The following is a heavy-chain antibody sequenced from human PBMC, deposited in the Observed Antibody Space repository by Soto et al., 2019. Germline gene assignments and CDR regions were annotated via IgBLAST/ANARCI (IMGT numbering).Heavy chain of an antibody. CDR3: TKANRYCSGANCFTFDY. Sequence: EVQLLESGGGLLQPGGSLRLSCTASGFTFNYAMSWVRQAPGKGLEWVSTFSSGGGGTYYADSVKGRFTISRDNSNNTLSLQMNSLRAEDTAVYYCTKANRYCSGANCFTFDYWGLGTLVTVSS. CDR1: GFTFNYA. CDR2: FSSGGGGT. V-gene: IGHV3-23*01. J-gene: IGHJ4*02. D-gene: IGHD2-15*01.